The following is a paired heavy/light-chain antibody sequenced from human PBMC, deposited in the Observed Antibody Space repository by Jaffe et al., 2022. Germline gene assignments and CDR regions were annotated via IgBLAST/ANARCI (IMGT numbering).Light chain of an antibody. V-gene: IGLV3-9*01. Sequence: SYELTQPLSVSVALGQTARITCGGNNIGSKNVHWYQQKPGQAPVLVIYRDSNRPSGIPERFSGSNSGNTATLTISRAQAGDEADYYCQVWDSRGVFGGGTKLTVL. J-gene: IGLJ2*01. CDR3: QVWDSRGV. CDR2: RDS. CDR1: NIGSKN.
Heavy chain of an antibody. CDR1: GGTFSSYA. Sequence: QVQLVQSGAEVKKPGSSVKVSCKASGGTFSSYAISWVRQAPGQGLEWMGGIIPIFGTANYAQKFQGRVTITADESTSTAYMELSSLRSEDTAVYYCAKTDYGDWPEYFQHWGQGTLVTVSS. CDR3: AKTDYGDWPEYFQH. D-gene: IGHD4-17*01. J-gene: IGHJ1*01. CDR2: IIPIFGTA. V-gene: IGHV1-69*01.